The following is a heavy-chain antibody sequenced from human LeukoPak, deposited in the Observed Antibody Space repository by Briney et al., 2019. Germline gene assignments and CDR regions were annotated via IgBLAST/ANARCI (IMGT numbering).Heavy chain of an antibody. CDR1: GVSFSGYY. D-gene: IGHD3-22*01. CDR3: AREQPITMIERRYNWFDP. J-gene: IGHJ5*02. CDR2: IYTSGST. V-gene: IGHV4-4*07. Sequence: SETLSLTCAVYGVSFSGYYWSWIRQPAGKGLEWIRRIYTSGSTNYNASLKSRRTISVDTSKTQFSLKLSSVTAADTAVYYCAREQPITMIERRYNWFDPWGQGTLVTVSS.